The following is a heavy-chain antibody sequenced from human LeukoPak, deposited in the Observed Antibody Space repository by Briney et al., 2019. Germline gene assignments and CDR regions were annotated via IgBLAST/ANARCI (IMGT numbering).Heavy chain of an antibody. V-gene: IGHV1/OR15-1*04. CDR1: GYIFTDYY. D-gene: IGHD3-3*01. J-gene: IGHJ5*02. CDR3: ARDGTFWSGYQPNWFDP. Sequence: GASVKVSCKASGYIFTDYYMHWVRQAPGQELGWMGRINPNSGGTNYAQKFQGRVTMTREMSTTTVYMELSRLKSEDTAIYYCARDGTFWSGYQPNWFDPWGQGIRVTVSS. CDR2: INPNSGGT.